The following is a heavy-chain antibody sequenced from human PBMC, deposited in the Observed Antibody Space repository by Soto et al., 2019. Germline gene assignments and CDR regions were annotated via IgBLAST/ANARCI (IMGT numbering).Heavy chain of an antibody. Sequence: SVKVSCKASGGTFSSYAISWVRQAPGQGLEWMGGIIPIFGTANYAQKFQGRVTITADESTSTAYMELSSLRSEDTAVYYCAAISTIFGVAAYNWFDPWGQGTLVTVSS. V-gene: IGHV1-69*13. CDR1: GGTFSSYA. CDR3: AAISTIFGVAAYNWFDP. CDR2: IIPIFGTA. D-gene: IGHD3-3*01. J-gene: IGHJ5*02.